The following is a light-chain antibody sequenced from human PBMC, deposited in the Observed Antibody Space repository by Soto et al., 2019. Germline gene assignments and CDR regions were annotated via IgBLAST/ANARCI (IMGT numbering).Light chain of an antibody. V-gene: IGKV3-20*01. CDR3: QQYGSSSTWT. CDR2: AAS. J-gene: IGKJ1*01. CDR1: QSVSSAY. Sequence: EIVLTQSPGSLSLSPGERATLSCRASQSVSSAYLAWYQHKPGQPPTLLIYAASSRVTGIPHRFSGSGSATDFTLTISRLEPEDVAVYYCQQYGSSSTWTFGQGTKVEIK.